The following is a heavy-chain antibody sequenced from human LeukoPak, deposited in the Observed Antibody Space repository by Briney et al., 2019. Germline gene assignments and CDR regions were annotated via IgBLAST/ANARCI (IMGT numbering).Heavy chain of an antibody. Sequence: ASVKVSCKASGYTFTGYYMHWVRQAPGQGLEWMGWINPHSGGTNYAQNFKGRVTMTRDKSISTAYMELSRLRSDDTAVYYCASGYSYGYRGFNWFDPWGQGTLVTVSS. CDR3: ASGYSYGYRGFNWFDP. V-gene: IGHV1-2*02. CDR2: INPHSGGT. D-gene: IGHD5-18*01. CDR1: GYTFTGYY. J-gene: IGHJ5*02.